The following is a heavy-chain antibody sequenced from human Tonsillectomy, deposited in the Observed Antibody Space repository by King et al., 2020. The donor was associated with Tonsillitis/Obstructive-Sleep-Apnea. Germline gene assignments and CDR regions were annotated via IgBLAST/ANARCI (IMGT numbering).Heavy chain of an antibody. J-gene: IGHJ6*03. D-gene: IGHD2-2*02. V-gene: IGHV3-21*01. CDR2: ISSSSSYI. Sequence: VQLVESGGGLVKPGGSLRLSCAASGFTFSSYSMNWVRQAPGKGLEWVSSISSSSSYIYYADSVKGRFTISRDNAKNSLYLQMNSLRAEDTAVYYCARSEDLVVVPAAIDFYYYYMDVWGKGTTVTVSS. CDR3: ARSEDLVVVPAAIDFYYYYMDV. CDR1: GFTFSSYS.